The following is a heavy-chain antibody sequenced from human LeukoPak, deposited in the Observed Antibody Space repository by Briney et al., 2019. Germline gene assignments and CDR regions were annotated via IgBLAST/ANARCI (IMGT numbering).Heavy chain of an antibody. J-gene: IGHJ4*02. CDR3: ARGYCNGATCYGFDY. CDR1: GGSINSGDYY. D-gene: IGHD2-15*01. Sequence: PSETLSLTCTVSGGSINSGDYYWSWIRQHPGKGLEWIGHIYYSGSTFYNPYLKSRLTISVDNSKNQFSLQLSSVTAADTAVYYCARGYCNGATCYGFDYWGQGTLVTVSS. V-gene: IGHV4-31*03. CDR2: IYYSGST.